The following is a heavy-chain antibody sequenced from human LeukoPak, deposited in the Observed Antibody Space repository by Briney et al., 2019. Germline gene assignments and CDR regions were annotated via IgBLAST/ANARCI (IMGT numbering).Heavy chain of an antibody. Sequence: SETLSLTCTVSGGSISSYYWSWLRQPPGKGLEWIGYIYCSGSTNYNPSLKSRVTISVDTSKNQFSLKLSSVTAADTAVYYCARDRLTCSSTSCFPNWFDPWGQGTLVTVSS. CDR2: IYCSGST. D-gene: IGHD2-2*01. CDR1: GGSISSYY. J-gene: IGHJ5*02. CDR3: ARDRLTCSSTSCFPNWFDP. V-gene: IGHV4-59*01.